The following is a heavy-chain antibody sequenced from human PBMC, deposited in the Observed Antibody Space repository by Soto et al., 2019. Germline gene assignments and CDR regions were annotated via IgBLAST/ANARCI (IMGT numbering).Heavy chain of an antibody. D-gene: IGHD6-13*01. J-gene: IGHJ5*02. CDR3: ARELYSTARFDP. CDR2: MNPNSGNT. V-gene: IGHV1-8*01. CDR1: GYTFTSYD. Sequence: QVQLVQSGAEVKKPGASVKVSCKASGYTFTSYDINWVRQATGQGLEWMGWMNPNSGNTGYAQTFQGRVTMTRNTSISTAYMELSSLRSDDTAVYYCARELYSTARFDPWGQGTLVTVSS.